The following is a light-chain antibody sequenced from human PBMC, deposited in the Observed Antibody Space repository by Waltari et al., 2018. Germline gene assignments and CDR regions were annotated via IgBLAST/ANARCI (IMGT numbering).Light chain of an antibody. V-gene: IGKV1-5*03. Sequence: CRASQSIRKRVDWYQQKPGKAPKLLIYKASTLESGVPSRFSGSGSGTEFTLTISSLQPDDFATYYCQQYNSYSVLTFGGGTKVEIK. CDR3: QQYNSYSVLT. CDR1: QSIRKR. J-gene: IGKJ4*01. CDR2: KAS.